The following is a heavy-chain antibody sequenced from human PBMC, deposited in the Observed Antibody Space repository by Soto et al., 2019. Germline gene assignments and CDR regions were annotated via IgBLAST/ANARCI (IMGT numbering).Heavy chain of an antibody. J-gene: IGHJ4*02. CDR2: VNPSDSYT. V-gene: IGHV5-10-1*01. D-gene: IGHD2-2*02. CDR1: GYSFTSYW. Sequence: GESLKITCQGSGYSFTSYWIGWVRQRPGKGLEWMGRVNPSDSYTTYSPSFQGHVTISTDKSFSTAYLQWSGLKASDTAMYYCARLGYCTGTSCYTFDSWGQGTLVTVSS. CDR3: ARLGYCTGTSCYTFDS.